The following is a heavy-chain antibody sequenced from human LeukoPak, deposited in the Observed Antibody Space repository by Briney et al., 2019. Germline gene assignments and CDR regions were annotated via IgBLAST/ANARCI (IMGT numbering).Heavy chain of an antibody. CDR3: ARDRYDFWSGYQPWYFDY. Sequence: GGSLRLSCAASGFTFSSYWMSWVRQAPGKGLEWVANIKQDGSEKYYVDSVKGRFTISRDNAKNSLYLQVNSLRAEDTAVYYCARDRYDFWSGYQPWYFDYWGQGTLVTVSS. J-gene: IGHJ4*02. CDR2: IKQDGSEK. D-gene: IGHD3-3*01. V-gene: IGHV3-7*01. CDR1: GFTFSSYW.